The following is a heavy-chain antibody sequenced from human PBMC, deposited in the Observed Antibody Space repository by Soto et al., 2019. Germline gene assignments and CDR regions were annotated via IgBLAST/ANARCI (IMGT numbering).Heavy chain of an antibody. Sequence: PGGSLRLSCAASGFTFSSYGTHWVRQAPGKGLEWVAVIWYDGSNKYYADSVKGRFTISRDNSKNTLYLQMNSLRAEDTAVYYCARSQNYYYYYVMDVWGQGTTVTGS. CDR3: ARSQNYYYYYVMDV. CDR2: IWYDGSNK. CDR1: GFTFSSYG. V-gene: IGHV3-33*01. J-gene: IGHJ6*02.